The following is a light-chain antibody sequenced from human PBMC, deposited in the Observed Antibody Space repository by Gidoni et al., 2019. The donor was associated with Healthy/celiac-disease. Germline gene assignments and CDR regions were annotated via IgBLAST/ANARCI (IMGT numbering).Light chain of an antibody. Sequence: QSALTQPASVSGSPGQSITISCTGTSRDVGGYNYVSWYQQHPGKAPKLMIYEVSNRPSGVSNRFSGSKSGNTASLTISGLQAEDEADYYCGSYTSSSTLLFGTGTKVTVL. CDR2: EVS. V-gene: IGLV2-14*01. CDR3: GSYTSSSTLL. CDR1: SRDVGGYNY. J-gene: IGLJ1*01.